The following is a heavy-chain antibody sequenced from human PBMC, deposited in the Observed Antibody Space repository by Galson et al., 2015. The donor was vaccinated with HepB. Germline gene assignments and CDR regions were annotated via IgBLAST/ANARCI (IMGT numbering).Heavy chain of an antibody. D-gene: IGHD3-16*01. CDR3: ARDGGWYFDL. CDR1: GGSISSSSYY. Sequence: ETLSLTCTVSGGSISSSSYYWGWIRQPPGKGLEWIGSIYYSGSTYYNPSLKSRVTISVDTSKNQFSLKLSSVTAADTAVYYCARDGGWYFDLWGRGTLVTVSS. V-gene: IGHV4-39*07. CDR2: IYYSGST. J-gene: IGHJ2*01.